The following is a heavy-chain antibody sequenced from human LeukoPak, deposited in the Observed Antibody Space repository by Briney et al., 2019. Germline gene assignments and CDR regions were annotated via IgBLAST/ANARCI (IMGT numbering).Heavy chain of an antibody. J-gene: IGHJ4*02. CDR1: GFTFSTYA. CDR2: IYYSGST. CDR3: ARWAGSWTARWYDY. D-gene: IGHD6-13*01. V-gene: IGHV4-59*01. Sequence: GSLRLSCAASGFTFSTYAMSWVRQAPGKGLEWIGYIYYSGSTNYNPSLKSRVTISVDTSKNQFSLKLSSVTAADTAVYYCARWAGSWTARWYDYWGQGTLVTVSS.